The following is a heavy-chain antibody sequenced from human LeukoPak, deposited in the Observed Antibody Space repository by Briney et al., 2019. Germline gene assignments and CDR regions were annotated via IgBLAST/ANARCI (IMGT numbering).Heavy chain of an antibody. J-gene: IGHJ5*02. V-gene: IGHV7-4-1*02. CDR1: GYTFTSYA. CDR2: INTNTGNP. CDR3: ARQSTGGVVVRGNWFDP. Sequence: ASVKVSCKASGYTFTSYAMNWVRQAPGQGLEWMGWINTNTGNPTYAQGFTGRFVFSLDTSVSTAYLQISSLKAEDTAVYYCARQSTGGVVVRGNWFDPWAREPWSPSPQ. D-gene: IGHD2-21*01.